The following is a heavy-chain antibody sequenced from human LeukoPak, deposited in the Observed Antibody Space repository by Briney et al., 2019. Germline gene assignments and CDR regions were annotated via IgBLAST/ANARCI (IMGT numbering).Heavy chain of an antibody. D-gene: IGHD6-19*01. CDR2: ISVSSSSR. CDR1: GFTLSSYS. J-gene: IGHJ4*02. Sequence: PGGSLRLSCAASGFTLSSYSMNWVRQAPGKGLEWVSFISVSSSSRYYADSVKGRFTISRDNAKNSLYLQMNSLRAEDTAVYYCAKDARRSSGWWFFDHWGQGTLVTVSS. CDR3: AKDARRSSGWWFFDH. V-gene: IGHV3-48*04.